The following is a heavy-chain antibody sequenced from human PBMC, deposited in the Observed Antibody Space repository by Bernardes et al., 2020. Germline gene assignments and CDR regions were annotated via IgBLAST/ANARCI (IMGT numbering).Heavy chain of an antibody. V-gene: IGHV3-74*01. CDR3: AREQKPVSGYFDY. D-gene: IGHD3-10*01. Sequence: GWSLRLSCAASGFTFSSHWMHWVRQAPGKGLVWVSRINSDGSYTSYADSVKGRFTISRDNAKNTLYLQMNSLRAEDTAVYHCAREQKPVSGYFDYWGQGSLVTVSS. J-gene: IGHJ4*02. CDR2: INSDGSYT. CDR1: GFTFSSHW.